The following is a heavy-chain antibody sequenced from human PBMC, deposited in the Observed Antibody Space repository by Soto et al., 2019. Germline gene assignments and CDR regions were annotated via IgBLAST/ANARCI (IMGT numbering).Heavy chain of an antibody. CDR1: GDSISRGGYY. CDR3: ARDGAGAYGLGWFDP. V-gene: IGHV4-31*03. CDR2: IYHSGST. Sequence: QVQLQESGPGLLKPSQTLSLTCTVSGDSISRGGYYWKWLRQHPRKGVEWNGYIYHSGSTIYNPSLKSRVTISVDTSKNRLSLELSNVTAADTAVYYCARDGAGAYGLGWFDPWGQGILVTVSS. J-gene: IGHJ5*02. D-gene: IGHD2-21*01.